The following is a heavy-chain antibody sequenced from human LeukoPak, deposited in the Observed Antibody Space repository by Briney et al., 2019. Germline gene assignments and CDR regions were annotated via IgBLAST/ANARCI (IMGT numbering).Heavy chain of an antibody. Sequence: GGSLRLSRADSQFTFNGSWMNWVRQAPGKGLEWVANMDPTGSQKRYVDSVKGRFTISKDNPGTSLYLDMHSLRTEDTAIYYCAIWTSGNYWGQGTLVTVSS. J-gene: IGHJ4*02. CDR3: AIWTSGNY. V-gene: IGHV3-7*01. CDR2: MDPTGSQK. CDR1: QFTFNGSW. D-gene: IGHD1-1*01.